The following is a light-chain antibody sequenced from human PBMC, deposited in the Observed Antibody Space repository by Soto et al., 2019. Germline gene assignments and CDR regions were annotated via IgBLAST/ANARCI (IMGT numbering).Light chain of an antibody. CDR2: GAF. J-gene: IGKJ5*01. Sequence: EVVLTQSPGTLSLSPGERATLSCRASQSVSTSFLAWYQQKPGQAPRLLIYGAFSRATGIPDRFSGSGSGTDFTLTIRRLEPEDFAVYYCQQYGNSIPITFGQGTRREIK. CDR3: QQYGNSIPIT. CDR1: QSVSTSF. V-gene: IGKV3-20*01.